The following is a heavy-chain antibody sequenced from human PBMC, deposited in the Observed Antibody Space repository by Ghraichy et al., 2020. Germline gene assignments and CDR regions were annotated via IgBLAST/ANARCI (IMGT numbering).Heavy chain of an antibody. CDR2: MKQDGSEK. CDR1: GFSFDKYW. D-gene: IGHD3-22*01. V-gene: IGHV3-7*01. J-gene: IGHJ4*02. Sequence: GGSLRLSCAASGFSFDKYWMSWVRQAPGKGLEWVANMKQDGSEKYYGDSVKGRFIIFRDNAKMSLYLRMNSLRPDDTALYFCARVPFDTTGYYFDFWGQGILVTVSS. CDR3: ARVPFDTTGYYFDF.